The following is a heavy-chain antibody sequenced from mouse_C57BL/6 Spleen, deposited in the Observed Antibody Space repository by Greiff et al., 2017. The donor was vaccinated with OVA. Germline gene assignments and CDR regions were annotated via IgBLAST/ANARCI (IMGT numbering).Heavy chain of an antibody. CDR1: GYTFTSYW. V-gene: IGHV1-52*01. D-gene: IGHD1-1*01. CDR2: IDPSDSET. CDR3: ATTVVARGAMDY. Sequence: QVQLQQPGAELVRPGSSVKLSCKASGYTFTSYWMHWVKQRPIQGLEWIGNIDPSDSETHYNQKFKDKATLTVDKSSSTAYMQLSSLTSEDSAVYYCATTVVARGAMDYWGQGTSVTVSS. J-gene: IGHJ4*01.